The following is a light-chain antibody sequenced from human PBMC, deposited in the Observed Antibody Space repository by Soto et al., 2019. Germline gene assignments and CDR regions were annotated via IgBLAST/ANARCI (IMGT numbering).Light chain of an antibody. J-gene: IGLJ1*01. V-gene: IGLV2-14*01. CDR1: SSDVGGFDY. Sequence: QSVLTQPASVSGSPGQSITISCTGASSDVGGFDYVSWYQQHPGKAPKLMIYEVTNRPSGVSNRFSGSKSGNTASLTISGLQAEDEADYYCNSYTSGSTYVFGTGTKVTVL. CDR2: EVT. CDR3: NSYTSGSTYV.